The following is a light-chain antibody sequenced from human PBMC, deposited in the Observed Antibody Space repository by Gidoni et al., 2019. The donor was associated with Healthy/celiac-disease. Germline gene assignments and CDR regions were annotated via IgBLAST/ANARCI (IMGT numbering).Light chain of an antibody. Sequence: QSVLTQPPSASGTPGQRVTISCSGSSSNLGSNYVYWYQQLPGVPDRFSGSKSGTSASLAISGLRSEDEADYYCAAWDDSLSGVVFGGGTKLTVL. J-gene: IGLJ2*01. CDR1: SSNLGSNY. V-gene: IGLV1-47*01. CDR3: AAWDDSLSGVV.